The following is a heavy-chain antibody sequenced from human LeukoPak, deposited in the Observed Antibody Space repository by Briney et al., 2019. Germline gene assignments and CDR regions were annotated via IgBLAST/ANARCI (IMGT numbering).Heavy chain of an antibody. V-gene: IGHV1-18*01. J-gene: IGHJ4*02. CDR2: ISAYNGNT. CDR3: ARLYSSSWYPDFDY. CDR1: GGTFSSYA. Sequence: GASVKVSCKASGGTFSSYAISWVRQAPGQGLEWMGWISAYNGNTNYAQKLQGRVTMTTDTSTSTAYMELRSLRSDDTAVYYCARLYSSSWYPDFDYWGQGTLVTVSS. D-gene: IGHD6-13*01.